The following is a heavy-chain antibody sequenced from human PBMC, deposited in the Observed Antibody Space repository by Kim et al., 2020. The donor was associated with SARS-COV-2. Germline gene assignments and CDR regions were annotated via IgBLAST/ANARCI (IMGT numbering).Heavy chain of an antibody. D-gene: IGHD3-10*01. CDR3: ATPRREVRALRPPYGMDV. J-gene: IGHJ6*02. CDR1: GFTFSSYS. CDR2: ISSSSSYI. Sequence: GGSLRLSCAASGFTFSSYSMNWVRQAPGKGLEWVSSISSSSSYIYYADSVKGRFTISRDNAKNSLYLQMNSLRAEDTAVYYCATPRREVRALRPPYGMDVLGQGTTVTVSS. V-gene: IGHV3-21*01.